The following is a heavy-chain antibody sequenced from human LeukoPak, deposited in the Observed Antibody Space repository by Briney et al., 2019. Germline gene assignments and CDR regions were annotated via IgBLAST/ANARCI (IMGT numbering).Heavy chain of an antibody. J-gene: IGHJ4*02. CDR1: GYSFTGYY. CDR3: AKISSGWSFDY. V-gene: IGHV1-2*02. CDR2: VNPNSGGT. Sequence: ASVKVSCKASGYSFTGYYMYWGRQAPGQGLEWMGWVNPNSGGTNYAQKFQDRVTMSRDTSISTAYMELSRLRSDDTAVYYCAKISSGWSFDYWGQGTLVTVSS. D-gene: IGHD6-19*01.